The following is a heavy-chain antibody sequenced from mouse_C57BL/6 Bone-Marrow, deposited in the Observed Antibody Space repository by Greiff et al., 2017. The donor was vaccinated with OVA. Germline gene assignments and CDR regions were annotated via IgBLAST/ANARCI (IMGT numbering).Heavy chain of an antibody. V-gene: IGHV14-4*01. J-gene: IGHJ2*01. CDR1: GFNIKDDY. D-gene: IGHD1-1*01. Sequence: VQLQQSGAELVRPGASVKLSCTASGFNIKDDYMHWVKQRPEQGLEWIGWIDPENGDTEYASKFQGKATITADTSSNTAYLQLSILTSEDTAVYYCTTPYYDGSSYGYWGQGTTLAVSS. CDR2: IDPENGDT. CDR3: TTPYYDGSSYGY.